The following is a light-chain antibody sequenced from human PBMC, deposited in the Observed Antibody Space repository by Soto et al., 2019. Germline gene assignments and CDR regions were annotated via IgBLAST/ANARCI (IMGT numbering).Light chain of an antibody. CDR1: QSISSY. V-gene: IGKV1-39*01. CDR2: AAS. Sequence: EIQMTHSPSSLSASVGDRVTITCRASQSISSYLNWHQQKPGKAPKLLIYAASSLQSGVPSRFSGSGSGTDFTLTISSLQPEDFATYYCQQSYSTPLTLGGGTKVDIK. J-gene: IGKJ4*01. CDR3: QQSYSTPLT.